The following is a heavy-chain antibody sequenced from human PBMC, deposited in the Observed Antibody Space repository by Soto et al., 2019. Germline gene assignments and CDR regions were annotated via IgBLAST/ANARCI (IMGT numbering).Heavy chain of an antibody. CDR2: ISYSGST. Sequence: SETLSLTCTVSGGSISSYYWSWIRQPPGKGLEWIGYISYSGSTNYNPSLKSRVTTPLDTSKKQFSLKLSSVTAADTAVYYCARTGSQKSTGFDYWGQGTLVTVSS. CDR1: GGSISSYY. J-gene: IGHJ4*02. CDR3: ARTGSQKSTGFDY. V-gene: IGHV4-59*01. D-gene: IGHD1-1*01.